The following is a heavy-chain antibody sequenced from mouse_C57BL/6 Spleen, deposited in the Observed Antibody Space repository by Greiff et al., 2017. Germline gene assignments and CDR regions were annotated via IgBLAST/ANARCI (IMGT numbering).Heavy chain of an antibody. J-gene: IGHJ3*01. V-gene: IGHV5-17*01. CDR2: ISGGSGTI. D-gene: IGHD2-2*01. Sequence: VQLKQSGGGLVKPGGSLKLSCAASGFTFSDYGLHWVRQAPEKGLEWVAYISGGSGTIYYADTVKGRFTISRDNAKNTLFLQMTSLRSEDTAIYYCAGGGYEFAYWGQGTLVTVSA. CDR1: GFTFSDYG. CDR3: AGGGYEFAY.